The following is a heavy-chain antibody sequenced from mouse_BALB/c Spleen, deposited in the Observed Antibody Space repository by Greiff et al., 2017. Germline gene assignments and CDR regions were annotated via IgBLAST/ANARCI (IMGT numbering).Heavy chain of an antibody. CDR1: GYTFTDYA. CDR2: ISTYYGNT. Sequence: VKLQQSGPELVRPGVSVKISCKGSGYTFTDYAMHWVKQSHAKSLEWIGVISTYYGNTNYNQKFKGKATMTVDKSSSTAYMELARLTSEDSAICYCARSRGLRGGYYFDYWGQGTTLTVSS. V-gene: IGHV1-67*01. CDR3: ARSRGLRGGYYFDY. J-gene: IGHJ2*01. D-gene: IGHD2-2*01.